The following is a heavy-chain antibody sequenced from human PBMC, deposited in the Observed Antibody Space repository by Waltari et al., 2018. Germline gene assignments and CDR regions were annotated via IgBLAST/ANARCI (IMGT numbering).Heavy chain of an antibody. J-gene: IGHJ4*02. D-gene: IGHD3-22*01. CDR2: INPNTGDT. CDR3: ATYYYDLGY. V-gene: IGHV1-2*06. Sequence: QGQLVQSGADVKKPGASVKVSCKASGYTFTGYYMHWVRQATGQGLEWMGRINPNTGDTNYAQKFQGRVTMTRDMSISTAYMELRRLRSDDTAIYYCATYYYDLGYWGQGTLVTVSS. CDR1: GYTFTGYY.